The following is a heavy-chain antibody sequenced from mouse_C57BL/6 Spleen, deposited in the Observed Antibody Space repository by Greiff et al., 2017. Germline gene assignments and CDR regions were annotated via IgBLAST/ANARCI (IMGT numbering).Heavy chain of an antibody. J-gene: IGHJ1*03. V-gene: IGHV1-18*01. Sequence: VQLKQSGPELVKPGASVKIPCKASGYTFTDYNMDWVKQSHGKSLEWIGDINPNNGGTIYNQKFKGKATLTVDKSSSTAYMELRSLTSEDTAVYYCARSAPYYSNYGWYFDVWGTGTTVTVSS. CDR3: ARSAPYYSNYGWYFDV. CDR2: INPNNGGT. D-gene: IGHD2-5*01. CDR1: GYTFTDYN.